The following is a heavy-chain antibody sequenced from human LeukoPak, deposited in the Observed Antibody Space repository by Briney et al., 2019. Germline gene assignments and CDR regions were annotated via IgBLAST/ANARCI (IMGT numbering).Heavy chain of an antibody. CDR1: GYAFTGYY. CDR2: INPDTGGT. Sequence: ASVKVSCKASGYAFTGYYLHWVRQAPGQGLEWVAYINPDTGGTNHAQKFQGRVTVTRDASISTAYMEMSRLTSDDTAIYYCARVAAYTSTWSWFDPWGQGTLVTVSS. CDR3: ARVAAYTSTWSWFDP. J-gene: IGHJ5*02. V-gene: IGHV1-2*02. D-gene: IGHD6-13*01.